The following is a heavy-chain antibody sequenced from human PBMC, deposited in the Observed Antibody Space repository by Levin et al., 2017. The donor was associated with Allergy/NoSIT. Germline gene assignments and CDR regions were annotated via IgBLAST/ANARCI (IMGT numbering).Heavy chain of an antibody. V-gene: IGHV3-30-3*01. Sequence: PGGSLRLSCVASGFTFSTYALHWVRQAPGKGLEWVAVTSSDGNKKFYADSEKGRFTVSRDNYKKTLYLQMASLRSGDTGVYYCARTRIEAAGKLQVYSVYYGVDVWGQGTAVTV. CDR2: TSSDGNKK. J-gene: IGHJ6*02. CDR3: ARTRIEAAGKLQVYSVYYGVDV. D-gene: IGHD6-25*01. CDR1: GFTFSTYA.